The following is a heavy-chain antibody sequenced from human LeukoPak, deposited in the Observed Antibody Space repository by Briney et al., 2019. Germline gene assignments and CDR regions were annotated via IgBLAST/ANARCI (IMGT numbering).Heavy chain of an antibody. CDR3: ERGLYSSGWYYFDY. Sequence: GSSVKVSCKASGGTFSSYAISWVRQAPGQGLEWMGGIIPIFGTANYAQKFQGRVTITADKSTSTAYMELSSLRSEDTAVYYCERGLYSSGWYYFDYWGQGTLVTVSS. CDR1: GGTFSSYA. D-gene: IGHD6-19*01. CDR2: IIPIFGTA. V-gene: IGHV1-69*06. J-gene: IGHJ4*02.